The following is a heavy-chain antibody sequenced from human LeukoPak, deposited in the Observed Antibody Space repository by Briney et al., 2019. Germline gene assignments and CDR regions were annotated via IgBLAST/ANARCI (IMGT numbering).Heavy chain of an antibody. CDR1: GFTFSSYS. D-gene: IGHD6-19*01. CDR2: ISSSSSYI. CDR3: AKDMGGRGWDSWDY. V-gene: IGHV3-21*04. J-gene: IGHJ4*02. Sequence: KSGGSLRLSCAASGFTFSSYSMNWVRQAPGKGLEWFSSISSSSSYIYYADSVKGRFTISRDNAKNSLYLQMNSLRAEDTALYYCAKDMGGRGWDSWDYWGQGTLVTVSS.